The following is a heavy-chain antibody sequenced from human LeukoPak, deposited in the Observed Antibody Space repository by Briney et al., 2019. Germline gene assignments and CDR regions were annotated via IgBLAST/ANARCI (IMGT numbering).Heavy chain of an antibody. CDR1: GFTFSSYG. V-gene: IGHV3-30*02. CDR3: AKDTTPPKAGFDR. D-gene: IGHD1-14*01. J-gene: IGHJ5*02. CDR2: IRYDGSNK. Sequence: GGSLRLSCAASGFTFSSYGMHWLRQAPGKGLEWVAFIRYDGSNKYYADSVKGRFTISRDNSKNTLYLQMNSLRAEDTAVYYCAKDTTPPKAGFDRWGQGTLVTVSS.